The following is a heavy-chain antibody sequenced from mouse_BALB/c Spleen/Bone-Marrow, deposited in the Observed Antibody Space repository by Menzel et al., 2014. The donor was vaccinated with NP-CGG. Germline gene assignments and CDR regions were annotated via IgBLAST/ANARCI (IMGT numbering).Heavy chain of an antibody. CDR3: ARYYYGTRYYFDY. J-gene: IGHJ2*01. Sequence: VQLQQSGAELVKPGASVKLSCTASGFNIKDTYMHWVKQRPEQGLEWMGRIDPANGNTKYDPKFQGKATITAGTSSNTAYLQLNSLTSEDTAVYYCARYYYGTRYYFDYWGQGTTLTVSS. V-gene: IGHV14-3*02. CDR2: IDPANGNT. CDR1: GFNIKDTY. D-gene: IGHD1-1*01.